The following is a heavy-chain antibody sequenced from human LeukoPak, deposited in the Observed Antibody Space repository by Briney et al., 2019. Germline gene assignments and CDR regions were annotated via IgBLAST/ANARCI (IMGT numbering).Heavy chain of an antibody. CDR2: IKQDGSEK. V-gene: IGHV3-7*03. CDR1: GFTFSSYW. CDR3: ARDSRVIAFDI. D-gene: IGHD2/OR15-2a*01. J-gene: IGHJ3*02. Sequence: PGGSLRLSCAASGFTFSSYWMSWVRQAPGKVLEWVANIKQDGSEKYYVDSVKGRFTISRDNAKNSLYLQMNSLRAEDTAVYYCARDSRVIAFDIWGQGTMVTVSS.